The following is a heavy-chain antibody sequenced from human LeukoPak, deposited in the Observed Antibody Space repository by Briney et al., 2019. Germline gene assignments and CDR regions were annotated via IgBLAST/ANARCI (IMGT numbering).Heavy chain of an antibody. V-gene: IGHV3-21*01. J-gene: IGHJ6*03. D-gene: IGHD6-19*01. CDR2: ISSSSTYI. CDR3: ARGIAVTKYYYYMDV. CDR1: GFTFSRFS. Sequence: PGGSLRLSCAASGFTFSRFSMNWVRQAPGKGLEWVSSISSSSTYIYYADSVKGRFTISRDNAKNSLYLQMNSLRAEDTAVYYCARGIAVTKYYYYMDVWGKGTTVTVSS.